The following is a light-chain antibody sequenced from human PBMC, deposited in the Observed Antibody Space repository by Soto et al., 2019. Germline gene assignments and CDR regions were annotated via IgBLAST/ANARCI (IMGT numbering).Light chain of an antibody. Sequence: DIQMTQSPSTLSASVGERVTITCRASQSVSNWLAWYQQKPGKAPKLLIYEASTLKSGVPSRFSGSGSGTEFTLTISSLQPDDFATYYCQHYNSYSEAFGQGTK. V-gene: IGKV1-5*03. CDR3: QHYNSYSEA. CDR2: EAS. CDR1: QSVSNW. J-gene: IGKJ1*01.